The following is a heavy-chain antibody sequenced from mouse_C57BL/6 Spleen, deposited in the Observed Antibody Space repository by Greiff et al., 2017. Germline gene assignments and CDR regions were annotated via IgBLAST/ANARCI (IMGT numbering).Heavy chain of an antibody. CDR3: TRDGSSDPHYYAMDY. Sequence: EVHLVESGEGLVKPGGSLKLSCAASGFTFSSYAMSWVRQTPEKRLEWVAYISSGGDFIYYADTVKGRFTISRDNARNTLYLQRRSLKSEDTAMYYCTRDGSSDPHYYAMDYWGQGTSVTVSS. D-gene: IGHD1-3*01. V-gene: IGHV5-9-1*02. CDR1: GFTFSSYA. CDR2: ISSGGDFI. J-gene: IGHJ4*01.